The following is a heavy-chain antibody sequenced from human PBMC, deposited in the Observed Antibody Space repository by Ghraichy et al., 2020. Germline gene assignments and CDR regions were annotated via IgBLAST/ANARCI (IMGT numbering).Heavy chain of an antibody. CDR2: IRYDGSDL. CDR1: GFIFSYYG. CDR3: AKDRSSIVVVPAAGTVFDY. J-gene: IGHJ4*02. Sequence: GGSLRLSCAASGFIFSYYGMHWVRQAPGKGLEWVAFIRYDGSDLYYADSVQGRFTISRDSSKNTLYLQMNSLRAEDTAVYYCAKDRSSIVVVPAAGTVFDYWGQGTLVTVSS. V-gene: IGHV3-30*02. D-gene: IGHD2-2*01.